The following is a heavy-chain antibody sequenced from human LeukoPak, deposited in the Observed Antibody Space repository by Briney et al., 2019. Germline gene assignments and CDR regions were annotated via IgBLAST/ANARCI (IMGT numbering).Heavy chain of an antibody. CDR1: GFTFSSYS. V-gene: IGHV3-48*01. D-gene: IGHD3-3*01. CDR2: ICSSSSTI. Sequence: GGSLRLSCAASGFTFSSYSMNWGRHASGQGLEWVSYICSSSSTIYYADSVKGRFTISRDNAKNSLYLQMNSLRAEDTAVYYCAREQYYDFWSGYYTPVVWGQGTLVTVSS. CDR3: AREQYYDFWSGYYTPVV. J-gene: IGHJ4*02.